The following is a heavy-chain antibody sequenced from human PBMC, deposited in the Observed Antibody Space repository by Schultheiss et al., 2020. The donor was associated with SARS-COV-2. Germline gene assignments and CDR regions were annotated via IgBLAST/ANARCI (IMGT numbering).Heavy chain of an antibody. CDR1: GYSFTNNW. CDR3: ARQTYGDYGIEH. Sequence: GESLKISCQGSGYSFTNNWIGWVRQMPGKGLEWMGIIYPGDSDTRYSPSFQGQVTFSADTSISTVYLQWSSLKASDNAMYYCARQTYGDYGIEHWGQGTLVTVSS. CDR2: IYPGDSDT. V-gene: IGHV5-51*01. D-gene: IGHD4-17*01. J-gene: IGHJ1*01.